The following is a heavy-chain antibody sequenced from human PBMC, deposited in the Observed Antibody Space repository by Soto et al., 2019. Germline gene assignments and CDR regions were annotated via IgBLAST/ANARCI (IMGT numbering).Heavy chain of an antibody. CDR1: GGSVTSGTYY. V-gene: IGHV4-61*01. J-gene: IGHJ3*02. CDR3: ASANAGAFNI. Sequence: PETLSLTCTVSGGSVTSGTYYWSWIRQPPGKGLEYIGYIYYSGSTNYNPSLNSRVTISVDTPKNQFSLKLSSATAADTALYYCASANAGAFNIWGQGTMVTVSS. CDR2: IYYSGST.